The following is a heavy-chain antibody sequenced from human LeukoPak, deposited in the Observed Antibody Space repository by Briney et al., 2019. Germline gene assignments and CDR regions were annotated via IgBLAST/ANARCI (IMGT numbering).Heavy chain of an antibody. D-gene: IGHD3-10*01. Sequence: GESLKISCKGSGYTFNSNWLGWVRQLPGKGLEWMGIIYPGDSDTRYSPSLQGQVTISVDKSIRTAYLQWSSLEASDTAMYYCAREPYYYGSGREWCDYWGQGTLVTVSS. CDR1: GYTFNSNW. J-gene: IGHJ4*02. CDR2: IYPGDSDT. CDR3: AREPYYYGSGREWCDY. V-gene: IGHV5-51*01.